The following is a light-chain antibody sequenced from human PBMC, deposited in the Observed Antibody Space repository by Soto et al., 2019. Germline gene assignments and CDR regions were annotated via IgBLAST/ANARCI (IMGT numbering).Light chain of an antibody. CDR1: SSDVGAYNF. V-gene: IGLV2-14*03. CDR3: SSYTSSSTHV. J-gene: IGLJ1*01. Sequence: QSALTQPASVSGSPGQSITISCTGTSSDVGAYNFVSWYQQHPGKVPKLMIFDVXSRPSGVSDRFSGSKSGNTASLTISGXQXXXXXDYYCSSYTSSSTHVFGSGTKLTVL. CDR2: DVX.